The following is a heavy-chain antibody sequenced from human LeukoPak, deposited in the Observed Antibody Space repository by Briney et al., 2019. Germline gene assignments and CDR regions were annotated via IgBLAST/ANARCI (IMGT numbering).Heavy chain of an antibody. CDR2: IHYSGST. CDR1: GVSINTTY. V-gene: IGHV4-59*01. J-gene: IGHJ4*02. D-gene: IGHD3-22*01. Sequence: PSETLSLTCSVSGVSINTTYWSWIRQPPGKGLEWIGNIHYSGSTNYNSSLKSRVTISVDTSKNQFSLKLSSVTAADTAVYYCAAIGNSYYYDSSGYYYFDYWGQGTLVTVSS. CDR3: AAIGNSYYYDSSGYYYFDY.